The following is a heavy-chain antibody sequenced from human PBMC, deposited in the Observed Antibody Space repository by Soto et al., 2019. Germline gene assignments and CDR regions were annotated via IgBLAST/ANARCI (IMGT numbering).Heavy chain of an antibody. Sequence: EVQLVESGGGLVQPGGSLRLPCAASGFTFSTYWMTWVRQPPGKGLEWVASINQDGSERYYVDSVRGRFTISRDNAKNSLYLKMNSLSAEDTAVYYCVCGGNFFVYWGQGTLVTVSP. D-gene: IGHD3-16*01. CDR3: VCGGNFFVY. V-gene: IGHV3-7*01. CDR2: INQDGSER. J-gene: IGHJ4*02. CDR1: GFTFSTYW.